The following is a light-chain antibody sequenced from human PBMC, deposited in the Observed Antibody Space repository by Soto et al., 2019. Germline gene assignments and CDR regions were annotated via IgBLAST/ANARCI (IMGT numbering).Light chain of an antibody. V-gene: IGLV2-14*03. CDR2: DVS. Sequence: QSALTQPASVSGSPGQSIAISCTGTSSVVGAYIYVSWYQHHPGKAPKLILYDVSARPSGVSDRFSGSKSGNTASLTISGLQPEDEADYYCSSYTSSSTEVFGNGTKVTVL. CDR1: SSVVGAYIY. CDR3: SSYTSSSTEV. J-gene: IGLJ1*01.